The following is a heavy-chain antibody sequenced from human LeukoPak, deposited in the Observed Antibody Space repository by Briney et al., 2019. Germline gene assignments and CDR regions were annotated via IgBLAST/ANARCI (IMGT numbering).Heavy chain of an antibody. D-gene: IGHD2-15*01. J-gene: IGHJ6*02. CDR2: ISGSGGST. CDR3: AKGVAATDSGMDV. Sequence: PGGSLRLSCVVSGFTFSNYAMSWVRQAPGKGLEWVSVISGSGGSTYYADSVKGRFTISRDNSKNTLYLQMNSLRAEDTAVYYCAKGVAATDSGMDVWGQGTTVTVSS. V-gene: IGHV3-23*01. CDR1: GFTFSNYA.